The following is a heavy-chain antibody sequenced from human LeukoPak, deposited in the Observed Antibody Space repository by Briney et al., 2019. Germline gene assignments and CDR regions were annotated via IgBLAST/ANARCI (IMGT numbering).Heavy chain of an antibody. V-gene: IGHV3-7*01. D-gene: IGHD4-17*01. CDR3: ARNGDYGFYYYYGMDV. CDR2: IKQDGSEK. Sequence: GGSLRLSCAASGFTFGDTWMNWVRQVPGQGLEWVANIKQDGSEKFYVASVKGRFTISRDNGKNSLYLQMNSLRAEDTAVYYCARNGDYGFYYYYGMDVWGQGTTVTVSS. CDR1: GFTFGDTW. J-gene: IGHJ6*02.